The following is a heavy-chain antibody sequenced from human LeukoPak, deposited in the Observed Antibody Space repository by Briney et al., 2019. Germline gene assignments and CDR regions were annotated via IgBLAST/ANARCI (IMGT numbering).Heavy chain of an antibody. CDR3: ARHATVVNYYFDY. J-gene: IGHJ4*02. CDR1: GGSFSGYY. Sequence: SETLSLTCAVYGGSFSGYYWSWIRQPPGKGLEWIGYIYYSGSTNYNPSLKSRVTISVDTSKNQFSLKLSSVTAADTAVYYCARHATVVNYYFDYWGQGTLVTVSS. V-gene: IGHV4-59*08. CDR2: IYYSGST. D-gene: IGHD4-23*01.